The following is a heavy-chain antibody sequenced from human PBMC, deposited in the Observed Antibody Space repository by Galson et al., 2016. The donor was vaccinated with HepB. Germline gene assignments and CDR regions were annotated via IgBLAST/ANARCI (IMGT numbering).Heavy chain of an antibody. CDR3: ARDYYDGSCHYMDY. CDR2: SRDKAHSYTT. CDR1: GFTFSDHY. V-gene: IGHV3-72*01. Sequence: SLRLSCAASGFTFSDHYMDWVRQAPGKGLEWVGRSRDKAHSYTTEYAAYVKGRFAISRDDSENSLYLQMNSLKTEDTAVYYCARDYYDGSCHYMDYWGRGTLVTVSS. J-gene: IGHJ4*02. D-gene: IGHD3-22*01.